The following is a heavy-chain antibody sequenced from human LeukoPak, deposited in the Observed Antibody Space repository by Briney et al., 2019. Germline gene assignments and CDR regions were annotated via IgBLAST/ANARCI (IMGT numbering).Heavy chain of an antibody. CDR2: IKSKTDGGTT. J-gene: IGHJ5*02. CDR1: GFTFSNAW. CDR3: TRETYYDFWSGQNWFDP. D-gene: IGHD3-3*01. Sequence: PGGSLRLSCAASGFTFSNAWMSRVRQAPGKGLEWVGRIKSKTDGGTTDYAAPVKGRFTISRDDSKNTLYLQMNSLKTEDTAVYYCTRETYYDFWSGQNWFDPWGQGTLVTVSS. V-gene: IGHV3-15*01.